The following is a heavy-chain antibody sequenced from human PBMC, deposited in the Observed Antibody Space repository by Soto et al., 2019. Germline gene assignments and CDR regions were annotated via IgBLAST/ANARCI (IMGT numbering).Heavy chain of an antibody. CDR2: INTYNGNT. CDR1: GYTFTRYG. D-gene: IGHD3-16*01. Sequence: QVQLVQSGAEVKNPGASVKVSCKASGYTFTRYGIGWARQAPGQGLEWMGWINTYNGNTNYAQNVQGRVTLTTAPXXSTAYMELRSLRSNDTAIYYCAMVDVYVTPSPQDVWGQGTTVIVSS. V-gene: IGHV1-18*01. CDR3: AMVDVYVTPSPQDV. J-gene: IGHJ6*02.